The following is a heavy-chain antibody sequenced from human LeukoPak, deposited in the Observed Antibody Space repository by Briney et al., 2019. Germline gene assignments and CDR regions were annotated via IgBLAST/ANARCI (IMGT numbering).Heavy chain of an antibody. CDR1: GYTFTSYY. D-gene: IGHD2-15*01. CDR3: ARDVRGGREAPSGRYFDY. Sequence: GASVKVSCKASGYTFTSYYMHWVRQAPGQGLEWMGIINPSGGSTSYAQKFQGRVTMTRDTSTSTVYVELSSLRSEDTAVYYCARDVRGGREAPSGRYFDYWGQGTLVTVSS. J-gene: IGHJ4*02. CDR2: INPSGGST. V-gene: IGHV1-46*01.